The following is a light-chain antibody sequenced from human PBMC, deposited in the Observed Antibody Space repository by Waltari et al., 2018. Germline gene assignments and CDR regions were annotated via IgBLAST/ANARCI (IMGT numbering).Light chain of an antibody. CDR1: QSVSSY. CDR2: DAS. Sequence: VLTQSPATLSLSPGERATLSCRASQSVSSYLAWYQQKPGQAPRLLIYDASNRATGIPARFSGSGSGTDFTLTISSLEPEDFAVYYCQQRSNWPPASTFGPGTKVDIK. J-gene: IGKJ3*01. CDR3: QQRSNWPPAST. V-gene: IGKV3-11*01.